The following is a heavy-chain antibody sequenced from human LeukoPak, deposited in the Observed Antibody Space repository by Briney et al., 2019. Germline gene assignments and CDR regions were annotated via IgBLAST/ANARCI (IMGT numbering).Heavy chain of an antibody. CDR1: GYSISSGYY. CDR2: INHSGST. J-gene: IGHJ3*02. Sequence: PSETLSLTCTVSGYSISSGYYWGWIRQPPGKGLEWIGSINHSGSTNYNPSLKSRVTISVDTSENQFSLKLSSVTAADTAVYYCARAPYDYVWGSYRHDAFDIWGQGTMVTVSS. D-gene: IGHD3-16*02. CDR3: ARAPYDYVWGSYRHDAFDI. V-gene: IGHV4-38-2*02.